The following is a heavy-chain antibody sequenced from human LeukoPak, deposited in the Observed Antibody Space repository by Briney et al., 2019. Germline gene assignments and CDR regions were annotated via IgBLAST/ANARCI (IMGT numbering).Heavy chain of an antibody. V-gene: IGHV4-34*01. CDR2: VNHSGST. CDR1: GGSFSGYY. Sequence: SETLSLTCAVYGGSFSGYYWSWIRQPPGKGLEWIGEVNHSGSTNYNPSLKSRVTISVDTSKNQFSLKLSSVTAADTAVYYCARANGYGLLDCWGQGTLVTVSS. J-gene: IGHJ4*02. D-gene: IGHD5-18*01. CDR3: ARANGYGLLDC.